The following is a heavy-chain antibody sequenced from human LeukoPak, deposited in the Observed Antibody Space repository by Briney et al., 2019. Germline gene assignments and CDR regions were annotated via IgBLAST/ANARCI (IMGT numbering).Heavy chain of an antibody. Sequence: SQTLSLTCTVSGGPISSGDYYWSWIRQPPGKGLEWIGYIYYSGTTNDNPSLKSRVTISVDTSKNQFSLKLSSVTAADTAVYYCARDAGSHHDAFDIWGQGTMVTVSS. D-gene: IGHD2-15*01. V-gene: IGHV4-30-4*01. CDR3: ARDAGSHHDAFDI. CDR1: GGPISSGDYY. CDR2: IYYSGTT. J-gene: IGHJ3*02.